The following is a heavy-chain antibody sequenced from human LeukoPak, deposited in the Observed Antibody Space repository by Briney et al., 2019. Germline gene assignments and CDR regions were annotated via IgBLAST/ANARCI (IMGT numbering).Heavy chain of an antibody. V-gene: IGHV4-61*01. CDR1: GVSVSSGSYY. CDR3: AREEQ. J-gene: IGHJ4*02. Sequence: SETLSLTCTVSGVSVSSGSYYWSWILQPPGKGLEGIGYIYYSGSTNYNPSLKSRFTRSVDTSKKQFSLKLSSVTAADQAVYYCAREEQWGQGTLVTVSS. CDR2: IYYSGST. D-gene: IGHD1-26*01.